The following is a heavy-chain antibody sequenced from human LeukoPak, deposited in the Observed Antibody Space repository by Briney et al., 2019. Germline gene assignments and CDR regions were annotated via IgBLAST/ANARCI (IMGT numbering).Heavy chain of an antibody. D-gene: IGHD1-14*01. J-gene: IGHJ6*03. CDR3: ARSPPNPNYYYYYMDV. Sequence: ASVKVSCKASGYSFTTYGISWVRQAPGQGLEWMGWISANNNNTDNVQKLQGRVTMTTDTSTSTAYMELRSLRSDDTAVYYCARSPPNPNYYYYYMDVWGKGTTVTVSS. V-gene: IGHV1-18*01. CDR2: ISANNNNT. CDR1: GYSFTTYG.